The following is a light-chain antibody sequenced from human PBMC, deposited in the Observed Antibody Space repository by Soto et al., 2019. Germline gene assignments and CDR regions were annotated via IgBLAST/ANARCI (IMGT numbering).Light chain of an antibody. J-gene: IGKJ1*01. V-gene: IGKV3-20*01. CDR3: QQYGTSPRT. CDR2: GAS. Sequence: EIVLTQSPATLSLSPGDRASLSCRASQSVSNNYLAWHQQRPGQAPRLLIFGASNRATGVPDRFTGSASGTDFTLTISRLEPEDFAVYFCQQYGTSPRTFGQGTTVDIK. CDR1: QSVSNNY.